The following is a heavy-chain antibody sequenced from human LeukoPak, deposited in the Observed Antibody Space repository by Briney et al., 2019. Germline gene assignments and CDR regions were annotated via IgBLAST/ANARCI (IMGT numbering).Heavy chain of an antibody. V-gene: IGHV3-21*01. D-gene: IGHD2-21*02. J-gene: IGHJ4*02. CDR1: GFTVSNNY. CDR3: ARGLCGGDCYSD. Sequence: GGSLRLSCAASGFTVSNNYMTWVRQAPGKGLEWVSSISTTSSYIYYADSVKGRFTISRDNAKNSLYLQMNSLRAEDTAAYYCARGLCGGDCYSDWGQGTLVTVSS. CDR2: ISTTSSYI.